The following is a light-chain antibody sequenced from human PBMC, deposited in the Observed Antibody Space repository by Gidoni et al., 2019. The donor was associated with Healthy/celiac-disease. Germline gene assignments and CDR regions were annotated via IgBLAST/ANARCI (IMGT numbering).Light chain of an antibody. CDR3: QQYGSSPPFT. CDR2: GAS. CDR1: QSVSSSY. V-gene: IGKV3-20*01. J-gene: IGKJ4*01. Sequence: EIVLTQSPGTLSLSPGERATLSCRASQSVSSSYLAWYQQKPGQAPRLLIYGASSSGSGTDFTLTISRLEPEDFAVYYCQQYGSSPPFTFGGGTKVEIK.